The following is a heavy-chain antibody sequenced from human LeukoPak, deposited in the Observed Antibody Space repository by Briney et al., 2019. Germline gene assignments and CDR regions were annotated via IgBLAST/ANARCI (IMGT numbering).Heavy chain of an antibody. CDR2: INHSGRT. V-gene: IGHV4-34*01. CDR3: ARDPPTVVTLPYYFDF. J-gene: IGHJ4*02. Sequence: SETLSLTCAVSGGTFFGSHWNWIRQSPEKGLEWIGEINHSGRTNYNPSLKSRDTNSVDTSKSQFFLKLTSVTAADTAVYYCARDPPTVVTLPYYFDFWGQGTLVTVSA. CDR1: GGTFFGSH. D-gene: IGHD4-23*01.